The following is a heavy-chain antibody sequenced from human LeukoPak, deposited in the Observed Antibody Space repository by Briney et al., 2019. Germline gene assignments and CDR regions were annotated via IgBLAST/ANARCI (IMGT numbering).Heavy chain of an antibody. CDR1: GYTFTSYG. Sequence: ASVKVSCKASGYTFTSYGISWVRQAPGQGLEWMGWISAYNGNTNYAQKLQGRVTMTTDTSTRTAYMELSGLRSEDTAVYYCARAQSYDFWSGYYYYMDVWGKGTTVTVSS. D-gene: IGHD3-3*01. CDR2: ISAYNGNT. CDR3: ARAQSYDFWSGYYYYMDV. V-gene: IGHV1-18*01. J-gene: IGHJ6*03.